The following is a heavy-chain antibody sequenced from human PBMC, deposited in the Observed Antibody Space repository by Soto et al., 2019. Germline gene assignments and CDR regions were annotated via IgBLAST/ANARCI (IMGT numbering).Heavy chain of an antibody. Sequence: PGGSLRLSCAVSGLTFSTYGMHWVRQAPGKGLEWVAVMSFDGSNKNYADSVKGRFTISRDNSKNTPYLQMNSLRPEDTAVYYCAKDVTMIVVVINTGIYSYGMDVWGQGTTVTVSS. CDR3: AKDVTMIVVVINTGIYSYGMDV. D-gene: IGHD3-22*01. CDR1: GLTFSTYG. CDR2: MSFDGSNK. J-gene: IGHJ6*02. V-gene: IGHV3-30*18.